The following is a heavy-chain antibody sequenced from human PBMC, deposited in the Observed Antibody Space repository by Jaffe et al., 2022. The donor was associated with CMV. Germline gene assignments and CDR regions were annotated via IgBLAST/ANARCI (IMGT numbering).Heavy chain of an antibody. V-gene: IGHV4-34*01. CDR2: INHSGST. Sequence: QVQLQQWGAGLLKPSETLSLTCAVYGGSFSGYYWSWIRQPPGKGLEWIGEINHSGSTNYNPSLKSRVTISVDTSKNQFSLKLSSVTAADTAVYYCARGLSGCSSTSCRRWFDPWGQGTLVTVSS. J-gene: IGHJ5*02. D-gene: IGHD2-2*01. CDR1: GGSFSGYY. CDR3: ARGLSGCSSTSCRRWFDP.